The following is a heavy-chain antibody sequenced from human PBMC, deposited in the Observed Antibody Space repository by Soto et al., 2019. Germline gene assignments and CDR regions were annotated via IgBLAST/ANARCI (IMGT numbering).Heavy chain of an antibody. V-gene: IGHV1-3*01. J-gene: IGHJ3*02. Sequence: GASVKVSCKASGYTFTSYAMHWVRQAPGQRLEWMGWINAGNGNTKYSQKFQGRVTITRDTSASTAYMELSSLRSEDTAVYYCTTGGQWLKTSTAFDIWGQATMVTVSS. D-gene: IGHD6-19*01. CDR1: GYTFTSYA. CDR3: TTGGQWLKTSTAFDI. CDR2: INAGNGNT.